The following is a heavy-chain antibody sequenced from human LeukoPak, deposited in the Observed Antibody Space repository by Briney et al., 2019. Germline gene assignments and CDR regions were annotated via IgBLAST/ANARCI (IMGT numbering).Heavy chain of an antibody. J-gene: IGHJ3*02. CDR2: INWNGGST. V-gene: IGHV3-20*04. Sequence: GGSLRLSCAASGFTFSSYAMSWVRQAPGKGLEWVSGINWNGGSTGYADSVKGRFTISRDNAKNSLYLQMNSLRAEDTALYYCAKSYGGNSVGAFDIWGQGTMVTVSS. CDR3: AKSYGGNSVGAFDI. D-gene: IGHD4-23*01. CDR1: GFTFSSYA.